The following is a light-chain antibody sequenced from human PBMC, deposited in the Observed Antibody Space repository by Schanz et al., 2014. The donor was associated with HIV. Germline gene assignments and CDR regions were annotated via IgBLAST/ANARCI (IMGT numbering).Light chain of an antibody. J-gene: IGKJ1*01. V-gene: IGKV3-15*01. CDR3: QQYNNWPPWT. CDR2: SAS. Sequence: EIVLTQFPATLSLSPGERATLSCRASQSIRTNLAWYQQKPGQAPRLLIYSASTRATGIPARFSGSGSGTEFTLTISSLQSEDFAVYYCQQYNNWPPWTFGQGTKVEI. CDR1: QSIRTN.